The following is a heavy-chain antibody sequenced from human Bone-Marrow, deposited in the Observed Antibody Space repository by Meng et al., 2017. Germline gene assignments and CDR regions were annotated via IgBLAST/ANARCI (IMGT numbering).Heavy chain of an antibody. CDR2: ISWNSGSI. V-gene: IGHV3-9*01. CDR3: ANLGAY. J-gene: IGHJ1*01. D-gene: IGHD3-16*01. Sequence: SLKISCAASGFTFDDYAMHWVRQAPGKGLEWVSGISWNSGSIGYADSVKGRFTISRDNTKNSLYLQMNSLRTEDTALYYCANLGAYWGQGTRVTVSS. CDR1: GFTFDDYA.